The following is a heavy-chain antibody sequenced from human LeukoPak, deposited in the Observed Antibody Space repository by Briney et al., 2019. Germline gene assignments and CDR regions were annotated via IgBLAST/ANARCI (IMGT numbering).Heavy chain of an antibody. D-gene: IGHD3-10*01. Sequence: SQTLSLTCTVSGGSISNGGYYWSWIRQHPGKGLEWIGYIYYSGSTYYNPSLKSRVTISVDTSKNQFSLKLSSVTAADTAVYYCARNYGSGSYSPFGIWGQGTMVTVSS. CDR2: IYYSGST. J-gene: IGHJ3*02. V-gene: IGHV4-31*03. CDR1: GGSISNGGYY. CDR3: ARNYGSGSYSPFGI.